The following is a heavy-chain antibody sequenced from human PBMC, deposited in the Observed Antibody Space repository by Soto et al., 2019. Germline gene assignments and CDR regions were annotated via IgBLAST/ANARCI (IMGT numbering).Heavy chain of an antibody. CDR3: AKDRVKNSIASELVV. CDR1: GYTFSSYG. CDR2: IGAFNGNT. J-gene: IGHJ6*02. D-gene: IGHD3-22*01. Sequence: QVQLVQSGAEVKKPGASVKVTCKASGYTFSSYGVTWARQAPGHGLAWMGWIGAFNGNTNYAQNLPGRVTMTTDTSTTTATTELRSGKSHDTAVYYCAKDRVKNSIASELVVWGQGTTVTVSS. V-gene: IGHV1-18*04.